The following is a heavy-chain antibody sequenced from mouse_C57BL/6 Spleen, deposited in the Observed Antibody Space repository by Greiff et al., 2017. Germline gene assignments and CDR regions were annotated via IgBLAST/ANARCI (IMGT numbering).Heavy chain of an antibody. J-gene: IGHJ1*03. CDR2: ISSGGSYT. CDR3: ARENFDV. CDR1: GFTFSSYG. V-gene: IGHV5-6*01. Sequence: EVQVVESGGDLVKPGGSLKLSCAASGFTFSSYGMSWVRQTPDKRLEWVATISSGGSYTYYPDSVKGRFTISGDNAKNTLYLQMSSLKSEDTAMYYCARENFDVWGTGTTVTVSS.